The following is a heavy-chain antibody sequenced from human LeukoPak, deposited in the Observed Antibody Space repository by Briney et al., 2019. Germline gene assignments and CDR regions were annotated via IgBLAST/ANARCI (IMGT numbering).Heavy chain of an antibody. D-gene: IGHD3-10*01. CDR2: FDPEDGET. Sequence: ASVKVSCKVSGYTLTELSMHWVRQAPGKGLEWMGGFDPEDGETIYAQKFQGRVTMTTDTSTSTAYMELRSLRSDDTAVYYCARQSVMRGWAFDIWGQGTMVTVSS. CDR1: GYTLTELS. CDR3: ARQSVMRGWAFDI. V-gene: IGHV1-24*01. J-gene: IGHJ3*02.